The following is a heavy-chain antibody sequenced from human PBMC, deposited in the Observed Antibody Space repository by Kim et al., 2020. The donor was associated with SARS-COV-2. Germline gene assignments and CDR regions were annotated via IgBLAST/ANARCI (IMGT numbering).Heavy chain of an antibody. CDR3: ARSYNASYVWGSYRYFDY. V-gene: IGHV3-7*01. CDR1: GFTFSAYL. J-gene: IGHJ4*02. D-gene: IGHD3-16*02. Sequence: GGSLRLSCAASGFTFSAYLMSWVRQAPGKGLEWVANINQAGSKKKLVDSVKGRFTISRDNAKNSLFLQMNSLRAEDTAVYFCARSYNASYVWGSYRYFDYWGQGTPVTVSS. CDR2: INQAGSKK.